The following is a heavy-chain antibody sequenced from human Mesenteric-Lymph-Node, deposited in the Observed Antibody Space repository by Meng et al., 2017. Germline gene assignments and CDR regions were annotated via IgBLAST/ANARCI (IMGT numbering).Heavy chain of an antibody. D-gene: IGHD3-10*01. V-gene: IGHV3-21*01. J-gene: IGHJ2*01. Sequence: GGSLRLSCAASGFTFSSYSMNWVRQAPGKGLEWVSSISSSSSYIYYADSVKGRFTISRDNAKNSLYLQMNSLRAEDTAVYYCVSRIQDYFGSGTYYRGFWYFDLWGRGTLVTVSS. CDR1: GFTFSSYS. CDR2: ISSSSSYI. CDR3: VSRIQDYFGSGTYYRGFWYFDL.